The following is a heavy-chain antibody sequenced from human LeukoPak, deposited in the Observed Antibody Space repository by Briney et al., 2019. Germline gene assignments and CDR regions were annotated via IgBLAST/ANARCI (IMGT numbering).Heavy chain of an antibody. D-gene: IGHD3-3*01. Sequence: SETLSLTCTDSGVSISSSYWSWIRQPPGKGLEWIGYFYYSGNTNYNPSLKSRVTMSVDTSKNQFSLNLRSVTAADTAVFYCARLRFWSGYPFFDSWGQGTLVTVSP. V-gene: IGHV4-59*01. J-gene: IGHJ4*02. CDR1: GVSISSSY. CDR2: FYYSGNT. CDR3: ARLRFWSGYPFFDS.